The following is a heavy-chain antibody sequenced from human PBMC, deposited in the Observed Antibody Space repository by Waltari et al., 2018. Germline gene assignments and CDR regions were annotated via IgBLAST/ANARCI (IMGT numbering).Heavy chain of an antibody. J-gene: IGHJ4*02. V-gene: IGHV3-7*01. CDR2: IKQDGSDK. CDR1: EFTFSNYW. CDR3: ASLPHCSSTSCLDY. Sequence: ELQLVESGGGLVQPGGSLRLSCAASEFTFSNYWMNWVRQALGKGLEWVANIKQDGSDKYYVDSVRGRFTISRDNAKNSLYLQMDSLRAEDTAVYYCASLPHCSSTSCLDYWGQGTPVTVSS. D-gene: IGHD2-2*01.